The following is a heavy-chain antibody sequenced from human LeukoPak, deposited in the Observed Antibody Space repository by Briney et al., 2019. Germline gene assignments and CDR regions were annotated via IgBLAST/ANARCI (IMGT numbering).Heavy chain of an antibody. CDR2: FGDSGVSM. Sequence: PGGSLRLSCAASGFTFGRYGMHWVRQAPGKGLEWVSGFGDSGVSMSDAASVKGRFTTSRDNSKNTVYLQMNSLRAEDTAIYYCASRDPCSGGICYGLGYWGQGTLVTVSS. D-gene: IGHD2-15*01. CDR1: GFTFGRYG. CDR3: ASRDPCSGGICYGLGY. J-gene: IGHJ4*02. V-gene: IGHV3-23*01.